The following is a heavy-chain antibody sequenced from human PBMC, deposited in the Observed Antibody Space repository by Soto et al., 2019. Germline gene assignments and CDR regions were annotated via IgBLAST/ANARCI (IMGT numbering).Heavy chain of an antibody. CDR2: TYYRFKWYN. J-gene: IGHJ4*02. D-gene: IGHD6-19*01. CDR1: GDSVSINSAG. V-gene: IGHV6-1*01. CDR3: ARDRSGWYQHYFDY. Sequence: SPPVALTCAISGDSVSINSAGWNLIRQSPSRCLEWLGRTYYRFKWYNDYAVSVKRRITINPDTSKNQFSLQLNSVTPKHTAVYYCARDRSGWYQHYFDYWDQGTLVTVCS.